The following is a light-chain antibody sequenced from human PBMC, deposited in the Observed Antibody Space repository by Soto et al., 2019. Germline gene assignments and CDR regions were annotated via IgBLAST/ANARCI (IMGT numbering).Light chain of an antibody. Sequence: DIVLTQSPGSLSLSPGERVTLSCRASQSVSNRYLAWHQHRPGQAPRLLIRGTSSRASGGPDRFSASGAGTDFILTISRVEPEDFAIYYCQQYGSSITFGGGAKVEIK. CDR1: QSVSNRY. CDR2: GTS. CDR3: QQYGSSIT. J-gene: IGKJ4*01. V-gene: IGKV3-20*01.